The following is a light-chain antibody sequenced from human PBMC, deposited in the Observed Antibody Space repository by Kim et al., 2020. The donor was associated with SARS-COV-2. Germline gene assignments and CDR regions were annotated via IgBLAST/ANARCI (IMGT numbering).Light chain of an antibody. CDR1: QSISNW. Sequence: DIQMTQSPSTLSASVGDRVTITCRASQSISNWLAWYQQHTGKAPKLLISDASTLQNGVPSRFSGSGSGTEFTLTISSLQPDDFATYYCQQYHSYSPWTFGQGTKVEIK. J-gene: IGKJ1*01. V-gene: IGKV1-5*01. CDR2: DAS. CDR3: QQYHSYSPWT.